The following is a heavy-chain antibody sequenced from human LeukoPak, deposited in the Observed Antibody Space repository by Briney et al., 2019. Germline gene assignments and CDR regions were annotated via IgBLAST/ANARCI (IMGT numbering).Heavy chain of an antibody. J-gene: IGHJ4*02. CDR2: IKQDGSGK. CDR1: GFTFSSYW. D-gene: IGHD2-21*01. CDR3: ARSKLWSRPHYFDY. V-gene: IGHV3-7*01. Sequence: PGGSLRLSCAASGFTFSSYWMSGVRQAPGKGLEWVANIKQDGSGKYYVDSVKGRFTISRDNAKNSLYLQMNSLRAEDTAVYYCARSKLWSRPHYFDYWGQGTLVTVSS.